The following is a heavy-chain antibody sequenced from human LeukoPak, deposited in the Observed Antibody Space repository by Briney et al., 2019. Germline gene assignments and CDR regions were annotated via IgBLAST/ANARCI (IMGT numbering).Heavy chain of an antibody. CDR1: GGCFSGYY. V-gene: IGHV4-34*01. Sequence: SEALSLTCAVYGGCFSGYYWSWIRQPPGKGLEWIGETNHRGGTNYNPYLKSRVTISVATSKNQFSLKLRSVTAADTAVYYCARNEGLASIAAAGFYYYMDVWGKGTTVTISS. J-gene: IGHJ6*03. CDR3: ARNEGLASIAAAGFYYYMDV. D-gene: IGHD6-13*01. CDR2: TNHRGGT.